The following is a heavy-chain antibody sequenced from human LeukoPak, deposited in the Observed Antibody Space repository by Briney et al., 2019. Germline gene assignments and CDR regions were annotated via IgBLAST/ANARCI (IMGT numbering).Heavy chain of an antibody. CDR1: GFTFSSYS. Sequence: PGGSLRLSCAASGFTFSSYSMNWVRQAPGKGLEWVSSISSSSSYIYYADSVKGRFTISRDNAKNSLYLQMNSLRAEDTAVYYCARVPPGGYSGYDPYWGQGTLVTVSS. D-gene: IGHD5-12*01. J-gene: IGHJ4*02. CDR2: ISSSSSYI. CDR3: ARVPPGGYSGYDPY. V-gene: IGHV3-21*01.